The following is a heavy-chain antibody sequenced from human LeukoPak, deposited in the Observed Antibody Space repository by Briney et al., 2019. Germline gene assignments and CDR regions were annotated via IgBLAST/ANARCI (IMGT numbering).Heavy chain of an antibody. CDR3: ARSSEDIVVVPAAIYSSGNPTHHDAFDI. J-gene: IGHJ3*02. Sequence: TSETLSLTWAVYGGSFSGYYWSWIRQPPGKGLEWIGEINHSGSTNYNPSLKSRVTISVDTSKNQFSLKLSSVTAADTAVYYCARSSEDIVVVPAAIYSSGNPTHHDAFDIWGQGTMVTVSS. D-gene: IGHD2-2*02. CDR1: GGSFSGYY. V-gene: IGHV4-34*01. CDR2: INHSGST.